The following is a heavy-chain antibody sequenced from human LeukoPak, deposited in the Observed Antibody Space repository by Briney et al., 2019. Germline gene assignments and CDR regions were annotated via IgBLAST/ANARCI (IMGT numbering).Heavy chain of an antibody. CDR2: IYHSGST. D-gene: IGHD3-10*01. CDR3: ASGSVLLWFGDPISSAPFDY. Sequence: SETLSLTCTVSGGAISSGGYYWSWIRQPPGKGLEWIGYIYHSGSTYYTPSLKSRVTISVDTSKNQFSLKLSSVTAADTAVYYCASGSVLLWFGDPISSAPFDYWGQGTLVTVSS. CDR1: GGAISSGGYY. V-gene: IGHV4-30-2*01. J-gene: IGHJ4*02.